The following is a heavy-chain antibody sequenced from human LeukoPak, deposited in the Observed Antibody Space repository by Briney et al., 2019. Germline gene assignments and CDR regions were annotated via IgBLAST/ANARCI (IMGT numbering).Heavy chain of an antibody. D-gene: IGHD5-24*01. CDR1: GFTFSSYE. J-gene: IGHJ4*02. CDR3: AREWLQLRAFDY. CDR2: ISSSGSTI. Sequence: GGSLRLSCAASGFTFSSYEMNWVRQAPGKGLEWVSYISSSGSTIYYADSVKGRFTISRDNAKNSPYLQMNSLRAEDTAVYYCAREWLQLRAFDYWGQGTLVTVSS. V-gene: IGHV3-48*03.